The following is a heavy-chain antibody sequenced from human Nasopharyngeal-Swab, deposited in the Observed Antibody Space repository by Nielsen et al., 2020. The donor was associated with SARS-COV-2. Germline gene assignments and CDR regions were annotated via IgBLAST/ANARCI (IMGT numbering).Heavy chain of an antibody. J-gene: IGHJ5*02. CDR2: ISYDGSNK. V-gene: IGHV3-30-3*01. D-gene: IGHD2-15*01. Sequence: GESLKISCAASGFTFSSYAMHWVRQAPGKGREWVAVISYDGSNKYYADSVKGRFTISRDNSKNTLYLQMNSLRAEDTAVYYCARDGGNWFDPWGQGTLVTVSS. CDR3: ARDGGNWFDP. CDR1: GFTFSSYA.